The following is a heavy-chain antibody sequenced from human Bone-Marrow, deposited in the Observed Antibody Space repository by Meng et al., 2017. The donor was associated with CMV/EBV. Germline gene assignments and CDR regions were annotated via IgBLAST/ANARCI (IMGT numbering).Heavy chain of an antibody. J-gene: IGHJ4*02. CDR1: GYTFTGYY. CDR2: INPNSGGT. V-gene: IGHV1-2*02. D-gene: IGHD1-26*01. CDR3: ARDQGGATRGEYAY. Sequence: ASVKVSCKASGYTFTGYYMHWVRQAPGQGLEWMGWINPNSGGTNYAQKFQGRVTMTRDTSISTAYMELSRLRSDDTAVYYCARDQGGATRGEYAYWGQGELVHVYS.